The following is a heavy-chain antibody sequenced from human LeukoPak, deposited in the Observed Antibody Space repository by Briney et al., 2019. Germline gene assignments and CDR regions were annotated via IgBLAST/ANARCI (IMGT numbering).Heavy chain of an antibody. CDR1: GFTFSSIA. CDR2: ISYDGSNK. J-gene: IGHJ4*02. Sequence: PGGSLRLSCAASGFTFSSIAMHWVRQAPGKGLEWVAVISYDGSNKYYADSVKGRFTISRDNSKNTLYLQMNSLRVEDTAIYYCAKDGARNPRSYYFDYWGQGTLVTVSS. CDR3: AKDGARNPRSYYFDY. D-gene: IGHD4/OR15-4a*01. V-gene: IGHV3-30*04.